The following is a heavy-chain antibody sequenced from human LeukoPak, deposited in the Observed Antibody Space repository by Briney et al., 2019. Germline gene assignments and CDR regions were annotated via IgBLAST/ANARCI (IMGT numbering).Heavy chain of an antibody. CDR2: ISAYNGNT. J-gene: IGHJ6*03. V-gene: IGHV1-18*01. D-gene: IGHD2-2*01. CDR3: ARVLSPALWDYYYYYYMDV. Sequence: GASVKVSCKASGGTFSSYAISWVRQAPGQGLEWMGWISAYNGNTNYEQKLQGRVTMTTDTSTSTAYMELRSLRSDDTAVYYCARVLSPALWDYYYYYYMDVWGKGTTVTVSS. CDR1: GGTFSSYA.